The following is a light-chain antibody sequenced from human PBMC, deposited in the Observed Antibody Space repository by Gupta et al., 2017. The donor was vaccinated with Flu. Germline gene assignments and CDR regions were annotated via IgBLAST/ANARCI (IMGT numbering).Light chain of an antibody. J-gene: IGLJ3*02. CDR3: QSYDSTNLWV. CDR2: EDN. V-gene: IGLV6-57*01. Sequence: NFMLTQPHSVSGSPGKTVSISCTRSSGNIAGNFVQWYHQRPASSPNIVIYEDNQRPSGVPDRFSVSIDSAANAASLTISGLEAEDDAYYYCQSYDSTNLWVFGGGTVLTVL. CDR1: SGNIAGNF.